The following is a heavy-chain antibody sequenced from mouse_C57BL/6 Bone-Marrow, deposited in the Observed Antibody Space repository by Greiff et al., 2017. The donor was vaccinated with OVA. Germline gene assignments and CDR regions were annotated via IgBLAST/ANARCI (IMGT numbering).Heavy chain of an antibody. J-gene: IGHJ2*01. CDR2: ISAGGSYT. CDR1: GFTFSSYA. Sequence: VQLKESGGGLVKPGGSLKLSCAASGFTFSSYAMSWVRQTPEKRLEWVATISAGGSYTYYPDNVKGRFTISRDNAKNNLYLQLSHLKSEDTAMYYCAREGFITTVVAYYFDYWGQGTTLTVSS. CDR3: AREGFITTVVAYYFDY. V-gene: IGHV5-4*01. D-gene: IGHD1-1*01.